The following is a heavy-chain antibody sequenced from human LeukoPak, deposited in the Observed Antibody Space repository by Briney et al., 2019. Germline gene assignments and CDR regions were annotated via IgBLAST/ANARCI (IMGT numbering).Heavy chain of an antibody. J-gene: IGHJ4*02. CDR2: IKSKTDGETT. CDR3: ATIATVTTMHYDY. Sequence: GGSLRLSCAGSGFTFRIAWMSWVRQAPGKGLEWVGRIKSKTDGETTDYAAPVKGRFTISRDDSENTLYLQMKTLKTEDTAVYYCATIATVTTMHYDYRGQGTLVTVSS. CDR1: GFTFRIAW. D-gene: IGHD4-17*01. V-gene: IGHV3-15*01.